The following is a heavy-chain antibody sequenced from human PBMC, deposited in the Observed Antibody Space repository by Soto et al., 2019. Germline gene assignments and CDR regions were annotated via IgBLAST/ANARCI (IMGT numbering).Heavy chain of an antibody. CDR2: IRGKAFGGTT. D-gene: IGHD6-13*01. Sequence: GGSLRLSCTASGFTFGDYAMSWFRQAPGKGLEWVSFIRGKAFGGTTEYAASVKGRFTISRDDSKGIAYLQMDSLKTEDTAVYYWTKARYSSSWYGFDPWGQGTLVTVSS. V-gene: IGHV3-49*03. CDR1: GFTFGDYA. CDR3: TKARYSSSWYGFDP. J-gene: IGHJ5*02.